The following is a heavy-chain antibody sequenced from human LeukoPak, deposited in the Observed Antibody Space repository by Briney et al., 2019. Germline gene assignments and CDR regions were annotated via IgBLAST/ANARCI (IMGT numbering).Heavy chain of an antibody. CDR3: ARESSSSGRYFDY. CDR2: INSDGSGT. D-gene: IGHD6-6*01. CDR1: GFTFSSYS. J-gene: IGHJ4*02. V-gene: IGHV3-74*01. Sequence: GGSLRLSCAASGFTFSSYSMNWVRQAPGTGLVWVSRINSDGSGTNCADSVKGRFTISRDNAKNTLFLQMNSLRAEDTAVYYCARESSSSGRYFDYWGQGTLVTVSS.